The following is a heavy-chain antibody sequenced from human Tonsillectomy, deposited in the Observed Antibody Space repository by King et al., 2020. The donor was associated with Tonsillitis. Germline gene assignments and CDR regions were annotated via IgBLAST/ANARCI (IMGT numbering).Heavy chain of an antibody. D-gene: IGHD4-23*01. CDR3: ASPQSHENEGNSPIYYYGMDV. J-gene: IGHJ6*01. Sequence: QMQLVQSGAEVRKPGSSVKVSCKASGGIFRSYAISWVRQAPGQGLEWMGGIIPIFGTADYAQKFQGRITVTADASTSTAYMELSSLRSEDTAVYYCASPQSHENEGNSPIYYYGMDVWGQGTTVTVSS. V-gene: IGHV1-69*01. CDR2: IIPIFGTA. CDR1: GGIFRSYA.